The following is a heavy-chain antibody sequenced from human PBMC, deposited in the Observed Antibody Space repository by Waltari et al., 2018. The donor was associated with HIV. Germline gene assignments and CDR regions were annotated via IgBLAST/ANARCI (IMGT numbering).Heavy chain of an antibody. CDR1: GFTFSGSA. Sequence: EVQLVESGGGLVKPGGSLKLSCAASGFTFSGSAMHCVRQASGKGLEWVGRIRSKANSYATAYAASVKGRFTISRDDSKNTAYLQMNSLKTEDTAVYYCTRHADYRRDSEGLWYFDLWGRGTLVTVSS. CDR3: TRHADYRRDSEGLWYFDL. J-gene: IGHJ2*01. V-gene: IGHV3-73*02. CDR2: IRSKANSYAT. D-gene: IGHD3-16*02.